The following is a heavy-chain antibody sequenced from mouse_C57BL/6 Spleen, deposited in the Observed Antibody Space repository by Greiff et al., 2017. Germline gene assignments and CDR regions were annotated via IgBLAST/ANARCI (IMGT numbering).Heavy chain of an antibody. D-gene: IGHD2-3*01. V-gene: IGHV7-3*01. CDR2: IRNKANGYTT. Sequence: EVQLVESGGGLVQPGGSLSLSCAASGFTFTDYYMSWVRQPPGKALEWLGFIRNKANGYTTEYSASVKGRFTISRGNSQSSLYLQMNALRAEDSATYYCARGGDGPFAYWGQGTLVTVSA. CDR3: ARGGDGPFAY. J-gene: IGHJ3*01. CDR1: GFTFTDYY.